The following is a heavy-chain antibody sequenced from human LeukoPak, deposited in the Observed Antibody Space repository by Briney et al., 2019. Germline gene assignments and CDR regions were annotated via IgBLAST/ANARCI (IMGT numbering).Heavy chain of an antibody. V-gene: IGHV3-11*04. CDR1: GFTFSGYY. CDR2: ISSSGSTV. D-gene: IGHD5-24*01. CDR3: ARETRWDFDF. J-gene: IGHJ4*02. Sequence: GGSLRLSCVASGFTFSGYYMSWIRQAPGKGLEWVSYISSSGSTVYYADSVKGRFTISRDNANNSLYLQMNSLRAEDTAVYYCARETRWDFDFWGQGTLVTVSS.